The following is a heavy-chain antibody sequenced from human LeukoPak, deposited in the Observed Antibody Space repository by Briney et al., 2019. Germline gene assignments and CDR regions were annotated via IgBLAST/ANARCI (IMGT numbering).Heavy chain of an antibody. D-gene: IGHD3-9*01. CDR3: ARDQNRYFDWFDGMDV. Sequence: SETLSLTCTVSGGSISSSSYYWGWIRQPPGKGLESIGSIYYSGSTYYNPSLKSRVTISVDTSKNQFSLKLSSVTAADTAVYYCARDQNRYFDWFDGMDVWGQGTTVTVSS. CDR2: IYYSGST. CDR1: GGSISSSSYY. V-gene: IGHV4-39*07. J-gene: IGHJ6*02.